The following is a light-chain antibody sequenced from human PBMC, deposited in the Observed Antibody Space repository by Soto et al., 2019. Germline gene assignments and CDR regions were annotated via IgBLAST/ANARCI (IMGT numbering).Light chain of an antibody. CDR3: QQLNTYPLT. CDR1: QGISRY. V-gene: IGKV1-9*01. J-gene: IGKJ4*01. Sequence: DIQLTQSPSFLSASVGDRVTITCRASQGISRYLAWYRQKPGKAPKLLIYAASTLQSGVPSRFSGSGSGTEFTLTLTSLQPEDFATYYCQQLNTYPLTFGGGTKVGIK. CDR2: AAS.